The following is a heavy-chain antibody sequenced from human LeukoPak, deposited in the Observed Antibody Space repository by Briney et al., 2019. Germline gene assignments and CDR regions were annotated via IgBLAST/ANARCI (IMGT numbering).Heavy chain of an antibody. CDR1: GGSISSYY. J-gene: IGHJ3*02. CDR2: IYYSGST. Sequence: PSETLSLTCTVSGGSISSYYWSWIRQPPGKGLEWIGYIYYSGSTNYNPSLKSRVTISVDTSKNQFSPKLSSVTAADTAVYYCARGPDEYCSGGSCYGFYAFDIWGQGTMVTVSS. D-gene: IGHD2-15*01. V-gene: IGHV4-59*01. CDR3: ARGPDEYCSGGSCYGFYAFDI.